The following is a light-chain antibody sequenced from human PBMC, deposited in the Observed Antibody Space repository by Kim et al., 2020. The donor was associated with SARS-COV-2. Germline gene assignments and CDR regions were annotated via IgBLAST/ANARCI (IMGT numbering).Light chain of an antibody. Sequence: STGKRAALSCRTRQSVSSNLAWYQQKPGQAPRLRIYGATTRATGIPARCSGSGSGTEFTLTISSLQSEDFAVDYCQQYNNWPPLTFGGGTKVDIK. CDR3: QQYNNWPPLT. CDR1: QSVSSN. CDR2: GAT. J-gene: IGKJ4*01. V-gene: IGKV3-15*01.